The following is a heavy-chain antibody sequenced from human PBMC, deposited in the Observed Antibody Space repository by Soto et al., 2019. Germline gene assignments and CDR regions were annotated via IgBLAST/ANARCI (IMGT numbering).Heavy chain of an antibody. D-gene: IGHD5-18*01. CDR2: INAINGTA. CDR1: GYTFTSYA. J-gene: IGHJ4*02. CDR3: ARKGLRHTAMVELVY. Sequence: GASVKVSCKASGYTFTSYAMHWVRQAPGQRLEWMGGINAINGTANYAQKFQGRVTITADESTSTAYMELSSLRSEDTAVYYCARKGLRHTAMVELVYWGQGTLVTVSS. V-gene: IGHV1-3*01.